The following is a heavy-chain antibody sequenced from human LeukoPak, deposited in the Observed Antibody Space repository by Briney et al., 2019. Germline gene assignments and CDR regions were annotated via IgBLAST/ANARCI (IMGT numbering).Heavy chain of an antibody. CDR2: ISYDGSNK. J-gene: IGHJ4*02. CDR1: GFTFSSYG. D-gene: IGHD5-12*01. CDR3: ARDYRGSADPRNFDY. V-gene: IGHV3-30*03. Sequence: PGRSLRLSCAASGFTFSSYGMHWVRQAPGKGLEWVAVISYDGSNKYYADSVKGRFTISRDNSKNTLYLQMNSLRAEDTAVYYCARDYRGSADPRNFDYWGQGTLVTVSS.